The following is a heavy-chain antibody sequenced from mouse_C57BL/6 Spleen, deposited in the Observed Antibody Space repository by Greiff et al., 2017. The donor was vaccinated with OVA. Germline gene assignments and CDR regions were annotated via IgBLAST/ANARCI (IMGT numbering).Heavy chain of an antibody. CDR1: GYAFSSSW. CDR2: IYPGDGDT. Sequence: QVQLQQSGPELVKPGASVKISCKASGYAFSSSWMNWVKQRPGKGLEWIGRIYPGDGDTNYNGKFKGKATLTADKSASTAYMQLSSLTSEDSAVYVCARRVGTNFDYWGQGTTLTVSS. CDR3: ARRVGTNFDY. V-gene: IGHV1-82*01. J-gene: IGHJ2*01. D-gene: IGHD4-1*01.